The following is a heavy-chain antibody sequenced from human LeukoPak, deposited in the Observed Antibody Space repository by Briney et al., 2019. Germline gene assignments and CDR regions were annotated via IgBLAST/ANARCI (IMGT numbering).Heavy chain of an antibody. CDR2: ITGSGTNR. CDR3: VIWGDYDVLTAYYVPDF. V-gene: IGHV3-23*01. Sequence: GGSLRVSCVASGFTFSNYAMSWVRQAPGKGLEWVSAITGSGTNRYYADSLKGRFSTSRDNSKNAVFLQMNSLRHEDTAIYYCVIWGDYDVLTAYYVPDFWGQGTLVTVSS. CDR1: GFTFSNYA. D-gene: IGHD3-9*01. J-gene: IGHJ4*02.